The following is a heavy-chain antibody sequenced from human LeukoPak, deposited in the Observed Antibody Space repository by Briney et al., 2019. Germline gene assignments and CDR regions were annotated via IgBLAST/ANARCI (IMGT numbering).Heavy chain of an antibody. CDR2: IIPMFGTA. D-gene: IGHD5/OR15-5a*01. Sequence: SVKVSCKASGGTFGSYPISWVRQAPGQGLEWMGGIIPMFGTANYAQKFQGRVTITTDESRSTVYMELSSLRSEDTAVYFCARDNSVSGSNWFDPWGQGTLVTVSS. J-gene: IGHJ5*02. V-gene: IGHV1-69*05. CDR1: GGTFGSYP. CDR3: ARDNSVSGSNWFDP.